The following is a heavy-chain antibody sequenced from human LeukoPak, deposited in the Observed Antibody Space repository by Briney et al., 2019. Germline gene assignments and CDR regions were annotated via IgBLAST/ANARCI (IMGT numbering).Heavy chain of an antibody. D-gene: IGHD3-10*01. J-gene: IGHJ6*02. CDR2: IGGSGGST. CDR3: APRSPNYYGSGSYNGMDV. V-gene: IGHV3-23*01. Sequence: GGSLRLSCAASGFTFSSYAMSWVRQAPGKGLEWVSAIGGSGGSTYYADSVKGRFTISRDNSKNTLYLQMNSLRAEDTAVYYCAPRSPNYYGSGSYNGMDVWGQGTTVTVSS. CDR1: GFTFSSYA.